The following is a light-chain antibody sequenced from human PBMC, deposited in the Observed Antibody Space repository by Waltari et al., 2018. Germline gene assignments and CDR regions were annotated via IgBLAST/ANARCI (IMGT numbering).Light chain of an antibody. CDR3: LQRSDWPPGYT. V-gene: IGKV3-11*01. J-gene: IGKJ2*01. Sequence: ELVLTQSPATLSLSPGERATLSCRASQSVSSNVAWYQQQPGQAPRLLIYDASNRASGIPARFSGRGSGTDFTLTITSLEPEDFAVYYCLQRSDWPPGYTFGQGTKLEIK. CDR2: DAS. CDR1: QSVSSN.